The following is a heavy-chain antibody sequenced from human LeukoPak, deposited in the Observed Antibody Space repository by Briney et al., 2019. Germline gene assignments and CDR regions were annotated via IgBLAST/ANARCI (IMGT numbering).Heavy chain of an antibody. CDR2: IDPAGNT. CDR3: VREPAYTGTWWYPDL. D-gene: IGHD3-16*01. Sequence: GGSLRLSCAASGFTFSSYWMHWVRQATGKGLEWISAIDPAGNTWYSDSVKGRFTISRENAKSSLFLQMNSLRAADTAVYYCVREPAYTGTWWYPDLWGRGTLVAVSS. J-gene: IGHJ2*01. CDR1: GFTFSSYW. V-gene: IGHV3-13*01.